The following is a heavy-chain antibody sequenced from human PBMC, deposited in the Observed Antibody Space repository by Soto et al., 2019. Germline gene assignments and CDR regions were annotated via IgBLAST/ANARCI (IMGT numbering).Heavy chain of an antibody. J-gene: IGHJ4*01. V-gene: IGHV5-51*01. CDR3: ARHSTSAPKDY. D-gene: IGHD3-10*01. Sequence: GESLKISCKGSGYSFTTYWIAWVRQMPGKGLEWVGIIYPGDSDTRYSPSFEGHVTISVDKSISTAFLQWNSLRASDNAIYYCARHSTSAPKDYWGQGTLVTVSS. CDR1: GYSFTTYW. CDR2: IYPGDSDT.